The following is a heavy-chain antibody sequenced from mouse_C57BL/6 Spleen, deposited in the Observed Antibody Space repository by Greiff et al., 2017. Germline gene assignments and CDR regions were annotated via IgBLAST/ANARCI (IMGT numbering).Heavy chain of an antibody. CDR3: ARGDYYGSIYWDFDV. CDR2: IYPRDGSP. J-gene: IGHJ1*03. Sequence: QVQLQQSGPELVKPGASVKLSCKASGYTFTSYDINWVQQRPGQGLEWIGWIYPRDGSPKYNEKFKGKATLTVDTSSSTAYMELHRLTSEDSAVXFCARGDYYGSIYWDFDVWGTGTTVTVSS. CDR1: GYTFTSYD. D-gene: IGHD1-1*01. V-gene: IGHV1-85*01.